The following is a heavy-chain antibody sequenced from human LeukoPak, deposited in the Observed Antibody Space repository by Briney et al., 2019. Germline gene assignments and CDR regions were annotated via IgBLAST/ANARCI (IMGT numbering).Heavy chain of an antibody. D-gene: IGHD6-13*01. CDR2: IYNSGST. J-gene: IGHJ4*02. CDR3: AKAGRLAAAGTLDY. CDR1: GGSISSGYYY. V-gene: IGHV4-61*02. Sequence: SQTLSLTCTVSGGSISSGYYYWSWIGQPAGKGLEWIGRIYNSGSTNYSPSLKGRVTISIDTSKNQFSLNLSSVTAADTPVYYCAKAGRLAAAGTLDYWGQGRLVTVSS.